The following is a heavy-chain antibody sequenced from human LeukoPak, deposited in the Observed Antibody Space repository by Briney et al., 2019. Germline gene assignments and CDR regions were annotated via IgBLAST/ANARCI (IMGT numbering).Heavy chain of an antibody. CDR3: AKAGDSSGWYFDY. CDR2: ISGSGGST. CDR1: GFTFANYA. D-gene: IGHD6-19*01. Sequence: GGSLRLSCAASGFTFANYAMNWVRQAPEKGLEWISGISGSGGSTYYTDSVKGRFTISRDNSRNTLYLQMNSLRAEDTAIYYCAKAGDSSGWYFDYWGQGTLVTVSS. V-gene: IGHV3-23*01. J-gene: IGHJ4*02.